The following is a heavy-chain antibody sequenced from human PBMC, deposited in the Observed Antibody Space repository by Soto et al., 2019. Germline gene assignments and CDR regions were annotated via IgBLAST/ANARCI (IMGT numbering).Heavy chain of an antibody. Sequence: QVQLVESGGGVVQPGRSLRLSCAASGVTFTRYGMHWVRQAPGKGLEWVAVIVYDGSEKYYGDTVKGRFTISRDNSNNTLYLQMSSLRADDTAVYYCLKDIHRVLYSTSSDRYDCYSGVDLWGQGTTVTVSS. CDR1: GVTFTRYG. CDR3: LKDIHRVLYSTSSDRYDCYSGVDL. V-gene: IGHV3-30*18. J-gene: IGHJ6*02. D-gene: IGHD6-6*01. CDR2: IVYDGSEK.